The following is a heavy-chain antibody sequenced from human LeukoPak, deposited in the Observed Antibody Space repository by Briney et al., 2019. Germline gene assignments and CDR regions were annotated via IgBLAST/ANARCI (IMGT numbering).Heavy chain of an antibody. CDR2: ISYDGSSK. J-gene: IGHJ4*02. CDR1: GFTFSSYA. D-gene: IGHD6-13*01. CDR3: ATPYYSSSFYYFDY. V-gene: IGHV3-30-3*01. Sequence: GGSLRLSCAASGFTFSSYAMSWVRQAPGKELEWVAVISYDGSSKYYADSVKGRFTISRDNSKNTLYLQMNSLRAEDTAVYYCATPYYSSSFYYFDYWGQGTLVTVSS.